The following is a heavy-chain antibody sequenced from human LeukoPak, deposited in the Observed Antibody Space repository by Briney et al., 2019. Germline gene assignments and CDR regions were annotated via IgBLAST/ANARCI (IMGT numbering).Heavy chain of an antibody. CDR1: GYTFTSYY. CDR2: INPSGGST. D-gene: IGHD6-13*01. CDR3: ASPSSSWNYYYGMDV. V-gene: IGHV1-46*01. J-gene: IGHJ6*04. Sequence: PPASVKVSCMASGYTFTSYYMHWVRQAPGQGLEWMGIINPSGGSTSYAQKFQGRVTMTRDTSTSTVYMELSSLRSEDTAVYYCASPSSSWNYYYGMDVWGKGTTVTVSS.